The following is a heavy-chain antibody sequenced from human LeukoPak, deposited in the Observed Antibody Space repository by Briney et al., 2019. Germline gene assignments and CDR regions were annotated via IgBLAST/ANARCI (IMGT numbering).Heavy chain of an antibody. J-gene: IGHJ4*02. CDR2: ISSSSSYI. Sequence: GGSLRLSCRASGFIFSDYYMSWIRQAPGKGLEGVSYISSSSSYINYADSVKGRFTISRDNAKNSLYLQMNSLRAEDTAVYYCARVSYGDSGYFDYWGQGTLVTVSS. D-gene: IGHD4-17*01. V-gene: IGHV3-11*06. CDR3: ARVSYGDSGYFDY. CDR1: GFIFSDYY.